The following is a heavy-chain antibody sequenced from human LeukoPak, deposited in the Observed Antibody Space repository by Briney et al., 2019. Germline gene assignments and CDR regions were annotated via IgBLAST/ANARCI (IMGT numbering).Heavy chain of an antibody. Sequence: GGSLRLSCAASGFTFSSYWMSWVRQAPGKGLEWVAKINQDGSEKYYVDSVKGRFTISRDNAKNSLYLQVNSLRAEDTAVYYCARAERRADSSGFNCFDYWGQGTLVTVSS. CDR2: INQDGSEK. J-gene: IGHJ4*02. V-gene: IGHV3-7*02. D-gene: IGHD6-19*01. CDR3: ARAERRADSSGFNCFDY. CDR1: GFTFSSYW.